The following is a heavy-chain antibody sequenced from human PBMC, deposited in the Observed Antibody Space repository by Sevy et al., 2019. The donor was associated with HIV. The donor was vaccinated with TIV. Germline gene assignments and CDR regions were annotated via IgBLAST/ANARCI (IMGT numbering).Heavy chain of an antibody. CDR3: ARDFSSPTAGTWYYGMDV. CDR1: GFTFSSYG. Sequence: GGSLRLSCAASGFTFSSYGMHWVRQAPGKGLEWVAVIWYDGSNKYYADSVKGRFTISRDNSKNTLYLQMNSLRAEDTAVYYFARDFSSPTAGTWYYGMDVWGQGTTVTVSS. J-gene: IGHJ6*02. CDR2: IWYDGSNK. V-gene: IGHV3-33*01. D-gene: IGHD6-13*01.